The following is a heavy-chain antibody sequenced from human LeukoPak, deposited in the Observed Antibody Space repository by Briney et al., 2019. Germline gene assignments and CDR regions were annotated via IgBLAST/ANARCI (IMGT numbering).Heavy chain of an antibody. V-gene: IGHV1-18*01. J-gene: IGHJ6*02. CDR3: ARELLRYFDWLLSPYGMDV. D-gene: IGHD3-9*01. CDR2: ISAYNGNT. CDR1: VYTFTSYG. Sequence: ASVKVSCKASVYTFTSYGISWVRQAPGQGLEWMGWISAYNGNTNYAQKLQGRVTMTTDTSTSTAYMELRSLRSDDTAVYYCARELLRYFDWLLSPYGMDVWGQGTTVTVSS.